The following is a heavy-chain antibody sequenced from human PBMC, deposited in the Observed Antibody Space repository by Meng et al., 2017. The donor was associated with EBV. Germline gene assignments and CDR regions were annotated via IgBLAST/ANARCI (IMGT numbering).Heavy chain of an antibody. CDR3: ARGRWLQPGSYFDY. Sequence: LRPWCARLLEPSETLSPTCAVYGGSFSGYYWSWIRQTPGKGLEWIGEINHSGSTNYNPSLKSRVTISVDTSKNQFSLKLSSVTAADTAVYYCARGRWLQPGSYFDYWGQGTLVTVSS. J-gene: IGHJ4*02. V-gene: IGHV4-34*01. D-gene: IGHD5-24*01. CDR2: INHSGST. CDR1: GGSFSGYY.